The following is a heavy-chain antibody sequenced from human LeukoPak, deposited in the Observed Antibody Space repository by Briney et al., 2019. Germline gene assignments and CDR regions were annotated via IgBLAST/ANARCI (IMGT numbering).Heavy chain of an antibody. J-gene: IGHJ6*02. CDR2: IKSKTDGGTT. CDR1: GFTFSNAL. V-gene: IGHV3-15*01. D-gene: IGHD6-13*01. Sequence: PGGSLRLSCAASGFTFSNALMSWVRQAPGKGLEWVGRIKSKTDGGTTDYAAPVKGRFTISRDDSKNTLYLQMNSLKTEDTAVYYCTPMYSSSHPYGMDVWGQGTTVTVSS. CDR3: TPMYSSSHPYGMDV.